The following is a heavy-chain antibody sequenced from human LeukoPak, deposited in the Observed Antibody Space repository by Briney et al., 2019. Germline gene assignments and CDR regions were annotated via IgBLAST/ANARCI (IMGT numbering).Heavy chain of an antibody. CDR3: ARGGPCSSGDCYWDGHNDH. D-gene: IGHD2-15*01. CDR1: GFTFSSYG. CDR2: ISYDGSNK. J-gene: IGHJ4*02. V-gene: IGHV3-30*03. Sequence: GGSLRLSCAASGFTFSSYGMHWVRQAPGKGLEWVAVISYDGSNKYYADSVKGRFTISRDNSKNTLYLQMNSLRVEDTAVYYCARGGPCSSGDCYWDGHNDHWGQGTQVTVSS.